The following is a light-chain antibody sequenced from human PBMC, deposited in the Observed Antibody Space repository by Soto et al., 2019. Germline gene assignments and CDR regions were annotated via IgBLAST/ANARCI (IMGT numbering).Light chain of an antibody. CDR2: DAS. CDR1: QSISSY. Sequence: DIKMTQSPSSLSASEGDRVTITCRASQSISSYLNWYQQKPGKAPKLLIYDASALPRGVPSRFSGSGSGTKFTLTIASLQPEDFATYYCQQYETFSGTFGPGTKVDIK. J-gene: IGKJ1*01. CDR3: QQYETFSGT. V-gene: IGKV1-39*01.